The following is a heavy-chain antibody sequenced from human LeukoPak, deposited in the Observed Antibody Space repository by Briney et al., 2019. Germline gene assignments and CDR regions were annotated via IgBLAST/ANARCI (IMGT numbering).Heavy chain of an antibody. CDR2: ISAYNGNT. J-gene: IGHJ4*02. Sequence: GSSVKVSCKASGGTFSSYAISWVRQAPGQGLEWMGWISAYNGNTNYAQKLQGRVTMTTDTSTSTAYMELRSLRSDDTAVYYCARDGPNYYDSSGYGYWGQGTLVTASS. CDR1: GGTFSSYA. CDR3: ARDGPNYYDSSGYGY. D-gene: IGHD3-22*01. V-gene: IGHV1-18*01.